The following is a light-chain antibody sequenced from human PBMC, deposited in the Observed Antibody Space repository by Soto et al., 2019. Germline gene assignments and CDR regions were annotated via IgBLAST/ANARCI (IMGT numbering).Light chain of an antibody. CDR1: SSDVGVFNY. V-gene: IGLV2-14*03. CDR3: IAYATSSTWV. J-gene: IGLJ3*02. Sequence: QSVPTQPASVSGSPGQSITISCTGTSSDVGVFNYVSWYQQHPGRVPKLLIYEVTHRPSGVSDRFSGSKSGNTASLTISRVRPEDESTYFCIAYATSSTWVFGGGTKLTVL. CDR2: EVT.